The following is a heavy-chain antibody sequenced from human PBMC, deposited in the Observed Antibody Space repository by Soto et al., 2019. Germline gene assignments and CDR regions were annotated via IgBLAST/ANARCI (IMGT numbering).Heavy chain of an antibody. Sequence: EVQLVESGGGLVQPGGSLRLSCAASGFTFSSYLMHWVRHAPGKGLVWVSRINTDGSGTRYADSGKGRFTISRDNVKNMTYLQIHSLSAEDSAVYYCASDSYSGTPGSDYDLDFWGQGTTVTVSS. V-gene: IGHV3-74*01. CDR2: INTDGSGT. J-gene: IGHJ6*03. D-gene: IGHD1-26*01. CDR1: GFTFSSYL. CDR3: ASDSYSGTPGSDYDLDF.